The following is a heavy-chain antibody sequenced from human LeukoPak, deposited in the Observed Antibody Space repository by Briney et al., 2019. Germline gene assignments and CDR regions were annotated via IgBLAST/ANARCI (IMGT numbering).Heavy chain of an antibody. CDR2: ISSSSSYI. D-gene: IGHD3-22*01. V-gene: IGHV3-21*01. CDR3: ARADPYYYDSSGYDYIVVNWYFDL. CDR1: GFTFSSYS. Sequence: GGSLRLSCADSGFTFSSYSMNWVRQAPGKGLEWVSSISSSSSYIYYADSVKGRFTISRDNAKNSLYLQMNSLRAEDTAVYYCARADPYYYDSSGYDYIVVNWYFDLWGRGTLVTVSS. J-gene: IGHJ2*01.